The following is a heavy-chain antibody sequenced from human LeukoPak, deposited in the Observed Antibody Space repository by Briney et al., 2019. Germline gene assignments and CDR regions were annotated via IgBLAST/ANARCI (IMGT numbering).Heavy chain of an antibody. CDR1: GGSISSYY. V-gene: IGHV4-59*08. D-gene: IGHD7-27*01. CDR3: ARHLWDYTYYYMDV. Sequence: SETLSLTCTVSGGSISSYYWSWIRQPPGKGLEWIGYIYYSGSTSYNPSLKSRVTISVDTSKNQFSLKLSSVTAADTAVYYCARHLWDYTYYYMDVWGKGTTVTVSS. CDR2: IYYSGST. J-gene: IGHJ6*03.